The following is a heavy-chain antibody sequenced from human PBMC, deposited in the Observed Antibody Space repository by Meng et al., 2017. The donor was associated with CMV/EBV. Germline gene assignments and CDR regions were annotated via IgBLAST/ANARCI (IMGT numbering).Heavy chain of an antibody. CDR2: IYSGGTS. J-gene: IGHJ4*02. Sequence: GESLKISCVVSGLTVSSTYMSWVRQAPGKGLEWVSVIYSGGTSYHADSVKGRLTISRDNSKNTVFLQMNSLRAEDTAVYYCATGLGEDGDYTGDFWGQGTLVTVSS. D-gene: IGHD4-17*01. V-gene: IGHV3-53*01. CDR3: ATGLGEDGDYTGDF. CDR1: GLTVSSTY.